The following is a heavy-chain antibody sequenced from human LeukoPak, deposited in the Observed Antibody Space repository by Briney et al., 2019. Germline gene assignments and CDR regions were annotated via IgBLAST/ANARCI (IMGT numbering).Heavy chain of an antibody. CDR2: INPNSGGT. CDR1: GYTFTDYY. D-gene: IGHD2-15*01. V-gene: IGHV1-2*02. CDR3: ARGGDIVVVVAATFSY. J-gene: IGHJ4*02. Sequence: ASVKVSCKASGYTFTDYYFYWVRQAPGQGLECVGWINPNSGGTNYAQRFQGKVTMTRDTSISTAYMELSRLRSDDTAVYYCARGGDIVVVVAATFSYWGQGTLVTVSS.